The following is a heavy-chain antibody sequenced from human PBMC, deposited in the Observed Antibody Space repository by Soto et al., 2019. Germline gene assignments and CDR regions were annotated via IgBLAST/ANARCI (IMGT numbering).Heavy chain of an antibody. Sequence: QVHLQESGPGLVKPSQTLSLSCAVSGASISSGDYYWNWIRQPPGKGLEWIGYIYYNGDTYYNPSLKRRATFSLDTSNNHFSLKVNSVTAADTAVYFCARENTAMGGYFDYWGLGSLVTVSS. CDR3: ARENTAMGGYFDY. D-gene: IGHD5-18*01. CDR2: IYYNGDT. V-gene: IGHV4-30-4*01. J-gene: IGHJ4*02. CDR1: GASISSGDYY.